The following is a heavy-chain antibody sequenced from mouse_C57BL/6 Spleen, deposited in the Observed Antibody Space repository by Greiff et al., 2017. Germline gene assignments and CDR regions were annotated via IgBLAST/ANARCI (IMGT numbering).Heavy chain of an antibody. CDR3: ARYYYGSSYGYDFDY. V-gene: IGHV1-64*01. CDR2: IHPNSGST. D-gene: IGHD1-1*01. J-gene: IGHJ2*01. Sequence: QVQLQQPGAELVKPGASVKLSCKASGYTFTSYWMHWVKQRPGQGLEWIGMIHPNSGSTNYNEKFKSKATLTVDKSSSTAYMQLSILTSEDSAVYYCARYYYGSSYGYDFDYWGQGTTLTVSS. CDR1: GYTFTSYW.